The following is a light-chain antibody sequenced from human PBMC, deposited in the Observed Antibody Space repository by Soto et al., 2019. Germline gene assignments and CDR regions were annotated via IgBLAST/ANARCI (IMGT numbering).Light chain of an antibody. CDR3: QQYNSYLLT. V-gene: IGKV1-5*03. CDR2: KAS. CDR1: QSISSW. J-gene: IGKJ3*01. Sequence: DIQMTQSPSTLSASVGDRVTITCRASQSISSWLAWYQQKPGKAPKLLIYKASSLESGVPSRFSGSGSGTEFTLTISSLQPDDFATYYCQQYNSYLLTFGPGTKVDIK.